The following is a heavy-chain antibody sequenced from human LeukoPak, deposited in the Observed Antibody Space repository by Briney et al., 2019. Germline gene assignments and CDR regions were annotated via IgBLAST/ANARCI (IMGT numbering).Heavy chain of an antibody. CDR3: ARVVDQDYGDYYLDY. CDR1: GFTVSSND. V-gene: IGHV3-53*01. J-gene: IGHJ4*02. CDR2: IYSGGST. D-gene: IGHD4-17*01. Sequence: GGSLRLSCAASGFTVSSNDMSWVRQAPGKGLECISVIYSGGSTDYADYVKGRLTISRDNTKITLYLQMKSLRAEDTAVYYCARVVDQDYGDYYLDYWGQGTLVTVSS.